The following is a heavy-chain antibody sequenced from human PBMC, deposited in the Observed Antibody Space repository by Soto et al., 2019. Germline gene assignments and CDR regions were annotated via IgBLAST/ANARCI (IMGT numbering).Heavy chain of an antibody. V-gene: IGHV5-51*01. CDR2: IYPGDSDT. D-gene: IGHD5-18*01. J-gene: IGHJ4*02. CDR1: GYSFTSYW. Sequence: RGESLKSSCKGSGYSFTSYWIGWVRQMPGKGLEWMGIIYPGDSDTRYSPSFQGQVTISADKSISTAYLQWSSLKASDTAMYYCARPAGRVDTAMVTEPYYLDXRGQGTGVTVSX. CDR3: ARPAGRVDTAMVTEPYYLDX.